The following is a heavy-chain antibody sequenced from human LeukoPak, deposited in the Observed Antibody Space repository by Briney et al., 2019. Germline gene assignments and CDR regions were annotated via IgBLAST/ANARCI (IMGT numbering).Heavy chain of an antibody. CDR3: ARVWVRGYSYGPVDY. D-gene: IGHD5-18*01. V-gene: IGHV3-64*01. J-gene: IGHJ4*02. CDR2: ISNNGGST. Sequence: GGSLRPSCAASGFAFSSYAMNWVRQAPGKGLEYVSTISNNGGSTYYANSVKDRFTISRDNSKNTLYLQMGSLRAEDMAVYYCARVWVRGYSYGPVDYWGQGTLVTVSS. CDR1: GFAFSSYA.